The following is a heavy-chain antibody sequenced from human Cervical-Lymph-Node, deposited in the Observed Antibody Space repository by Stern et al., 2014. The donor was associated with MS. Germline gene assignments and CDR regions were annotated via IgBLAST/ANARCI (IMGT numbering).Heavy chain of an antibody. V-gene: IGHV4-39*01. CDR2: IYYSEST. D-gene: IGHD6-6*01. Sequence: QVQLQESGPGLVKPSETLSLTCTVSGGSISSSSYYWGWIRQPPGKGLEWIGIIYYSESTYYNPSLKSRVTISVATSTNPFSLKVSFVTAADTAVYYCARRVYSSSDFDYWGQGTLVTVSS. J-gene: IGHJ4*02. CDR1: GGSISSSSYY. CDR3: ARRVYSSSDFDY.